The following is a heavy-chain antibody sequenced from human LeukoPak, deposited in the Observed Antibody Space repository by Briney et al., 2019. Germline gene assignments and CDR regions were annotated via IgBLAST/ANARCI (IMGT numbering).Heavy chain of an antibody. D-gene: IGHD3-10*01. V-gene: IGHV5-51*01. CDR2: IYPGDSDT. CDR1: GYIFTNYW. Sequence: GESLKISCKGSGYIFTNYWIGWVRQVPGKGLEWMGIIYPGDSDTTYSPSFQGQVTISADKSINTAYLQWSSLKATDTAMYYCARFSMVRGITGTYYFDYWGQGTLATVSS. J-gene: IGHJ4*02. CDR3: ARFSMVRGITGTYYFDY.